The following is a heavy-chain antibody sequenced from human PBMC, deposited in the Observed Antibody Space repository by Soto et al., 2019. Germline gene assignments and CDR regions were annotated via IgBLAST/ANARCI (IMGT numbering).Heavy chain of an antibody. CDR1: GFTFSSYW. J-gene: IGHJ4*02. V-gene: IGHV3-7*01. CDR3: ARCTVGGTHTYYDYIWGSYRRYYFDY. D-gene: IGHD3-16*02. Sequence: GGSLRLSCAASGFTFSSYWMSWVRQAPGKGLEWVANIKQDGSEKYYVDSVKGRFTISRDNAKNSLYLQMNSLRAEDTAVYYCARCTVGGTHTYYDYIWGSYRRYYFDYWGQGTLVTVSS. CDR2: IKQDGSEK.